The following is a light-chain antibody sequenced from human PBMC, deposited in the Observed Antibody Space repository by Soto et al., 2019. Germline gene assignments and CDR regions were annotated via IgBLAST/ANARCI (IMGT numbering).Light chain of an antibody. V-gene: IGKV1-27*01. Sequence: DIQMTQSPSSLSASVGDRVTITCRAGQGVSNHLAWYQQKPGKVPKLLIYAASTLQSGVPSRFSGSGSGTDFTLTISSLQPEDVATYYCQEYNSAPWTFGQGTRVEIK. CDR2: AAS. CDR3: QEYNSAPWT. CDR1: QGVSNH. J-gene: IGKJ1*01.